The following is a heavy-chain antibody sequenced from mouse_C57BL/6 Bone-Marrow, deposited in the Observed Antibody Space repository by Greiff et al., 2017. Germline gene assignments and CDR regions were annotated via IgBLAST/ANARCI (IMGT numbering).Heavy chain of an antibody. CDR1: GFTFSNYW. V-gene: IGHV6-3*01. CDR2: IRWKSDNYAT. D-gene: IGHD1-1*01. CDR3: TSMTTDYFDY. Sequence: VQLKESGGGLVQPGGSMKLSCVASGFTFSNYWMNWVRQSPEKGLEWVAQIRWKSDNYATNYAESVKGRFTISRDDSKSRVYLQMNNLRAEDTGMYYCTSMTTDYFDYWGQGTTLTVSS. J-gene: IGHJ2*01.